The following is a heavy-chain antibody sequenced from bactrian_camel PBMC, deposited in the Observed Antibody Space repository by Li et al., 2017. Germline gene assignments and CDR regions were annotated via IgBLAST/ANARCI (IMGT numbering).Heavy chain of an antibody. D-gene: IGHD5*01. V-gene: IGHV3S53*01. Sequence: HVQLVESGGGSVQAGGSLRLSCAASGHTYSANCMGWFRQAPGKEREGVAVIDLDGRTSYAASVKGRFTVSKDFAKGTLDLQMNLLKPEDTAMYYCAARSWGAGGCRPRSIEFNYRGQGTQVTVS. CDR2: IDLDGRT. CDR1: GHTYSANC. J-gene: IGHJ4*01. CDR3: AARSWGAGGCRPRSIEFNY.